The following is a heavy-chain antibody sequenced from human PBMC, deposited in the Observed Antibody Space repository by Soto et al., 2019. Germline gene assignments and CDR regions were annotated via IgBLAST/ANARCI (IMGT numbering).Heavy chain of an antibody. Sequence: PSETLSLTCTVSGGSISIYYWSWIRQPPGKGLEWIGYIYYSGSTNYNPSPKSRVTISVDTSKNQFSLKLSSVTAADTAVYYCARDTPYTYCSSTSCLNNGMDVWGQGTTVTVSS. D-gene: IGHD2-2*01. CDR3: ARDTPYTYCSSTSCLNNGMDV. J-gene: IGHJ6*02. CDR2: IYYSGST. V-gene: IGHV4-59*01. CDR1: GGSISIYY.